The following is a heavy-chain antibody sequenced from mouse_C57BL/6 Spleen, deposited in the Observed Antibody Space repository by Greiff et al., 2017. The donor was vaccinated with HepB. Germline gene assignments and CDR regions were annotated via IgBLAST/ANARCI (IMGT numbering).Heavy chain of an antibody. D-gene: IGHD4-1*01. CDR3: ARNWDDYYYAMDY. Sequence: EVKVVESGGGLVKPGGSLKLSCAASGFTFSDYGMPWVRQAPEKGLEWVAYISSGSSTTYYADTVKGRFTISRDNAKNTLFLQMTSLRSEDTAMYYCARNWDDYYYAMDYWGQGTSVTVSS. CDR2: ISSGSSTT. V-gene: IGHV5-17*01. CDR1: GFTFSDYG. J-gene: IGHJ4*01.